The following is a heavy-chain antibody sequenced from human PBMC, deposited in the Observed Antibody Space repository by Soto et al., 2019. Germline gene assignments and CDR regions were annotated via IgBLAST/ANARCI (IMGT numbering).Heavy chain of an antibody. D-gene: IGHD1-26*01. CDR1: GFTFSSYG. CDR2: ISYDGSNK. V-gene: IGHV3-30*03. CDR3: ARSPYSVSYLAYFDY. J-gene: IGHJ4*02. Sequence: QVQLVESGGGVVQPGRSLRLSCAASGFTFSSYGMHWVRQAPGKGLEWVAVISYDGSNKYYVDSVKGRFTISRENSKNPLYLQMNGLRAEDTAVYYCARSPYSVSYLAYFDYWGQGTLVTVSS.